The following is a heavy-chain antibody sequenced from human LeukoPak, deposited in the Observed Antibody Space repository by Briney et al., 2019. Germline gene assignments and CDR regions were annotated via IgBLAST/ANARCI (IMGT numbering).Heavy chain of an antibody. CDR1: GGSISSGSYY. V-gene: IGHV4-61*02. D-gene: IGHD6-6*01. CDR2: IYTSGST. Sequence: SETLSLTCTVSGGSISSGSYYWRWIRQPAGKGLEWIGRIYTSGSTNYNPSLKSRVTISVDTSKNQFSLKLSSVTAADTAVYYCARTSGGRSSIAARYPPYFDYWGQGTLVTVSS. J-gene: IGHJ4*02. CDR3: ARTSGGRSSIAARYPPYFDY.